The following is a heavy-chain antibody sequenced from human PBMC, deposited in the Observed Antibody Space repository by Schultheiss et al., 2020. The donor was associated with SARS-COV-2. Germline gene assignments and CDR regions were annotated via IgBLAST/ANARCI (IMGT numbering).Heavy chain of an antibody. Sequence: SETLSLTCTVSGGSISSSSYYWGWIRQPPGKGLEWIGSIYYSGSTYYNPSLKSRVTISVDTSKNQFSLKLSSVTAADTAVYYCARVYYGDYFNWFDPWGQGTLVTVS. CDR1: GGSISSSSYY. J-gene: IGHJ5*02. CDR2: IYYSGST. CDR3: ARVYYGDYFNWFDP. V-gene: IGHV4-39*07. D-gene: IGHD4-17*01.